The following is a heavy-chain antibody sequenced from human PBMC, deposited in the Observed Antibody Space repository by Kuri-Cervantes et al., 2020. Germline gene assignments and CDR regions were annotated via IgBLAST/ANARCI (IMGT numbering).Heavy chain of an antibody. D-gene: IGHD2-21*01. J-gene: IGHJ4*02. CDR3: AKIAVIALWYFDY. Sequence: GESLKISCAASGFTFNSNGMSWVRQAPGKGLGWVSSVSASGGLTYYTDSVKGRFTISRDNSKNTLYLQMNSLRAEDTALYYCAKIAVIALWYFDYWGQGTLVTVSS. CDR1: GFTFNSNG. CDR2: VSASGGLT. V-gene: IGHV3-23*01.